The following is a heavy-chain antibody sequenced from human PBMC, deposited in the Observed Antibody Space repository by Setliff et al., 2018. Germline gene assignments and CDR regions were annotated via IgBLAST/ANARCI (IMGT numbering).Heavy chain of an antibody. Sequence: KPSETLSLTCTASGGSISSSSYYWGWIRQPPGKGLEWIGSIYYSGSTYYNPSLKSRVTISVDTSKNQFSLKLSSVTAADTAVYYCARRPSGGWCLNWFDPWGQGTLVTVSS. V-gene: IGHV4-39*01. J-gene: IGHJ5*02. D-gene: IGHD6-19*01. CDR3: ARRPSGGWCLNWFDP. CDR1: GGSISSSSYY. CDR2: IYYSGST.